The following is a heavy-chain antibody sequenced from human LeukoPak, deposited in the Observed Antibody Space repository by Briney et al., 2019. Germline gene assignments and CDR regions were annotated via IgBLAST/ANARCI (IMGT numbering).Heavy chain of an antibody. CDR3: ARDPAPETYYDSSGYYDY. D-gene: IGHD3-22*01. CDR1: GFTFSSYA. Sequence: PGGSLRLSCAASGFTFSSYAMHWVRQAPGKGLEWVAVIPYDGSNKYYADSVKGRFTISRDNSKNTLYLQMNSLRAEDTAVYYCARDPAPETYYDSSGYYDYWGQGTLVTVSS. J-gene: IGHJ4*02. V-gene: IGHV3-30*04. CDR2: IPYDGSNK.